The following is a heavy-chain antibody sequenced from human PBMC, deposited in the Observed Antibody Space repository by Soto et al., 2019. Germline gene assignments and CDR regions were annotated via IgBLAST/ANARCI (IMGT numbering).Heavy chain of an antibody. D-gene: IGHD4-17*01. CDR3: ASGVTVTNFDY. CDR1: GFTFSSYS. V-gene: IGHV3-48*01. Sequence: EVQLVESGGGLVQPGGSRRLSCAASGFTFSSYSMNWFRQAPGKGLEWVSYISSSSSTIYYADSVKGRFTISRDNAKNSLYRQMNSLRAEDTAVYYCASGVTVTNFDYWGQGTLVTVSS. CDR2: ISSSSSTI. J-gene: IGHJ4*02.